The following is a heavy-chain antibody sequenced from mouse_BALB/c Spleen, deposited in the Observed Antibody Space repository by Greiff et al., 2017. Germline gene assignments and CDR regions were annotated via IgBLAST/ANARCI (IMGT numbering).Heavy chain of an antibody. CDR2: IYPGNSDT. Sequence: DVQLQESGTVLARPGASVKMSCKASGYTFTSYWMHWVKQRPGQGLEWIGAIYPGNSDTSYNQKFKGKAKLTAVTSTSTAYMELSSLTNEDSAVYYCTRREYGNYGDAMDYWGQGTSVTVSS. V-gene: IGHV1-5*01. J-gene: IGHJ4*01. CDR1: GYTFTSYW. CDR3: TRREYGNYGDAMDY. D-gene: IGHD2-10*02.